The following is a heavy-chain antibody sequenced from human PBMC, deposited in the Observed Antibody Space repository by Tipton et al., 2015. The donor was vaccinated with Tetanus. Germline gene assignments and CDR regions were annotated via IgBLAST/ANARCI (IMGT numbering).Heavy chain of an antibody. J-gene: IGHJ6*02. D-gene: IGHD2-21*01. CDR2: NDPNSGGT. Sequence: QLVQSGAEMKKPGASVKVSCKASGYTFTGYYMYWVRQAPGQGLEWMGSNDPNSGGTVYAQKFQGRVTMTMDTSISTAYMERSSLRSDDPAVNYCAGDMGDYIYYGMDVWGPGTTVAVS. CDR1: GYTFTGYY. V-gene: IGHV1-2*02. CDR3: AGDMGDYIYYGMDV.